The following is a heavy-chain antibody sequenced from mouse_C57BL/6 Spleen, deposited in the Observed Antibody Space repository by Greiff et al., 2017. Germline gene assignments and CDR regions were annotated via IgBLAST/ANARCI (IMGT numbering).Heavy chain of an antibody. CDR2: IDPGDGDT. J-gene: IGHJ2*01. CDR1: GYAFSSSW. CDR3: ARSNGYYPDD. D-gene: IGHD2-3*01. Sequence: QVQLQQSGPELVKPGASVKISCKASGYAFSSSWMHWVKQRPGKGLEWIGRIDPGDGDTNYNGKFKGKATLTEDKSSSTAYMQLSSLTSEDSAVYFCARSNGYYPDDWGQGTTLTVSS. V-gene: IGHV1-82*01.